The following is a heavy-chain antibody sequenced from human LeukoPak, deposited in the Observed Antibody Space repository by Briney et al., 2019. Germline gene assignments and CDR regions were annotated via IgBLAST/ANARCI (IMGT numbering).Heavy chain of an antibody. Sequence: SVKVSCKASGGTFSSYAISWVRQAPGQGLEWMRGIIPIFGTANYAQKFQGRVTITTDESTSTAYMELSSLRSEDTAVYYCARRIAAAGNEYFQHWGQGTPVTVSS. CDR1: GGTFSSYA. V-gene: IGHV1-69*05. CDR2: IIPIFGTA. D-gene: IGHD6-13*01. CDR3: ARRIAAAGNEYFQH. J-gene: IGHJ1*01.